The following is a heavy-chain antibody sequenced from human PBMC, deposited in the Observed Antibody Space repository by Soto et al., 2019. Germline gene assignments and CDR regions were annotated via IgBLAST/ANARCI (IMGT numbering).Heavy chain of an antibody. CDR1: GGTFSSYA. Sequence: SVKVSCKASGGTFSSYAISWVRQAPGQGLEWMGGIIPIFGTANYAQKFQGRVTITADKSTSTAYMELSSLRSEDTAVYYCARDLDYGEDYYYGMDVWGQGTPVTVSS. D-gene: IGHD4-17*01. V-gene: IGHV1-69*06. J-gene: IGHJ6*02. CDR2: IIPIFGTA. CDR3: ARDLDYGEDYYYGMDV.